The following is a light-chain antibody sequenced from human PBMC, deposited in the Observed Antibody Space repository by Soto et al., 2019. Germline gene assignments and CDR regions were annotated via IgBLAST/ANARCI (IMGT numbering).Light chain of an antibody. CDR3: CSYTSSSTSV. CDR2: DVS. CDR1: SSDVGGYNY. Sequence: QSALTQPASVSGSPGQSITISCTGTSSDVGGYNYVSWYQQHPGKAPKLMIYDVSNRPLGVSNRFSGSKSGNTASLTISGLQAEDEADYYCCSYTSSSTSVFGTGTKVTVL. V-gene: IGLV2-14*01. J-gene: IGLJ1*01.